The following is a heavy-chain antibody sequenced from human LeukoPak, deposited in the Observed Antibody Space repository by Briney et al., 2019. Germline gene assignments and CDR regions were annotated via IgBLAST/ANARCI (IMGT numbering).Heavy chain of an antibody. CDR3: ARHRRSGRGPYYYYYMDV. CDR2: IYPGDSDT. J-gene: IGHJ6*03. CDR1: GYSFTSYW. Sequence: GESLKISCKGSGYSFTSYWIGWVRQMPGKGLEWMGIIYPGDSDTRYSPSFQGQVTISADKSISTAYLQWSSLKASDTAMYYCARHRRSGRGPYYYYYMDVWGKGTTVTVSS. D-gene: IGHD3-10*01. V-gene: IGHV5-51*01.